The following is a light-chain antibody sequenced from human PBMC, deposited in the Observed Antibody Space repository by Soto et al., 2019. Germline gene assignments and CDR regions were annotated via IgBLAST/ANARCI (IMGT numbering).Light chain of an antibody. V-gene: IGKV3-20*01. CDR2: GAS. CDR1: QSISSNY. CDR3: QQYGNSPPYT. J-gene: IGKJ2*01. Sequence: VLQQSPGTLYLSPGERATISCRASQSISSNYLAWYQHKPRQAPRLLIYGASSRATGIPHRFSGSGSGTDFTLSISRLEPEDCGVFYCQQYGNSPPYTFGQGTRREIK.